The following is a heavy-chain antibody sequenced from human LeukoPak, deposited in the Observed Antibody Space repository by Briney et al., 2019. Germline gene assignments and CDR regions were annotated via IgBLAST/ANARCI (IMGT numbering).Heavy chain of an antibody. D-gene: IGHD2-21*02. Sequence: SETLSLTCTVSGGSISSYYWNWIRQPPGKGLEWIGYIYYSGSTNYNPSLKSRVTISVDTSKNQFSLKLSSVTAADTAVYYCARLFIQGDSYFDYWGQGTLVTVSS. CDR1: GGSISSYY. J-gene: IGHJ4*02. CDR2: IYYSGST. V-gene: IGHV4-59*12. CDR3: ARLFIQGDSYFDY.